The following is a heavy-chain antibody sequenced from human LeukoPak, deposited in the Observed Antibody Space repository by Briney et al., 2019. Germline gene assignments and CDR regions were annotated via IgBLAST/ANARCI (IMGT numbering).Heavy chain of an antibody. CDR1: GFTFSDYS. V-gene: IGHV3-23*01. J-gene: IGHJ3*01. Sequence: HPGGSLRLSCAASGFTFSDYSVNWVRQSPGKGLEWVSAIGVSAGSTYYADFAKGRFTISRDNSKNTVYLQMNNLSAEDTAVYYCTTLIIILYGAFDFWGQGTMVTVSS. D-gene: IGHD2/OR15-2a*01. CDR2: IGVSAGST. CDR3: TTLIIILYGAFDF.